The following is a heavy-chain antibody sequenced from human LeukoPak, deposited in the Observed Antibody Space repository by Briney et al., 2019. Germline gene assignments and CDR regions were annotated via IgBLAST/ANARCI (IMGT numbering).Heavy chain of an antibody. D-gene: IGHD1-26*01. CDR3: ARRVGARSAGDY. CDR1: GYSFNTYW. Sequence: GESLKISCKGSGYSFNTYWIAWVRQMPGKGLEWMGIIYPGDSDTRYSPSFQGQVTISADKSISTAYLQWSSLKASDTAMYYSARRVGARSAGDYWGQGTLVTVSS. J-gene: IGHJ4*02. CDR2: IYPGDSDT. V-gene: IGHV5-51*01.